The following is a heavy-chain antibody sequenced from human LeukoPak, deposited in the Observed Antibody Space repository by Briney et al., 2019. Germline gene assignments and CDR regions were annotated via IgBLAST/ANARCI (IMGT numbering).Heavy chain of an antibody. V-gene: IGHV3-11*05. J-gene: IGHJ4*02. CDR2: IRSSSGST. Sequence: GGSLRLSCAASGFTFSDSYMSWIRQAPGKGLECISYIRSSSGSTDYADSVKGRFTISRDTAKNSLHLQMNSLRVEDTAVYYCARDAHIVRGVNPLDYWGQGTLVTVSS. CDR1: GFTFSDSY. D-gene: IGHD3-10*01. CDR3: ARDAHIVRGVNPLDY.